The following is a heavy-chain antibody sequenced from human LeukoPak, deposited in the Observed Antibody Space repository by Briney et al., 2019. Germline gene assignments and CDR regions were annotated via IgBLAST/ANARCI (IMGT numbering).Heavy chain of an antibody. Sequence: ASVKVSCKASGYTFTGYYMHWVRQAPGQGLEWMGWINPNSGGTNYAQKFQGRVTMTTDTSTTTAYMELRSLRSDDTAVYYCARADKGHSSAWYDDFWGQGTLVTISS. CDR2: INPNSGGT. J-gene: IGHJ4*02. D-gene: IGHD6-19*01. CDR3: ARADKGHSSAWYDDF. CDR1: GYTFTGYY. V-gene: IGHV1-2*02.